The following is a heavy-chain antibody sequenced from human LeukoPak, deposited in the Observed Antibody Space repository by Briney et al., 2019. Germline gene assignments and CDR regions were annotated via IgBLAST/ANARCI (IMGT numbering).Heavy chain of an antibody. V-gene: IGHV1-69*05. Sequence: ASVKVSCKASGGTFSSYAISWVRQAPGQGLEWMGRIIPIFGTANYAQEFQGRVTITTDESTSTAYMELSSLRSEDTAVYYCARAWSGYSPYYFDYWGQGTLVTVSS. J-gene: IGHJ4*02. D-gene: IGHD3-3*01. CDR1: GGTFSSYA. CDR3: ARAWSGYSPYYFDY. CDR2: IIPIFGTA.